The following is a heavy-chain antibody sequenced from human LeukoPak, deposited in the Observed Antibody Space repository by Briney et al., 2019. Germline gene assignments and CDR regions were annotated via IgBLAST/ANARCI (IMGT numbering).Heavy chain of an antibody. CDR1: GFTFSSYA. Sequence: PGGSLRLSCAASGFTFSSYAMHWVRQAPGKGLEWVAVISYDGSNKYYADSVKGRFTISRDNSKNTLYLQMNSLRAEDTAVYYCARDQRGPGVVEDYWGQGTLVTVSS. D-gene: IGHD3-3*01. CDR3: ARDQRGPGVVEDY. V-gene: IGHV3-30*04. CDR2: ISYDGSNK. J-gene: IGHJ4*02.